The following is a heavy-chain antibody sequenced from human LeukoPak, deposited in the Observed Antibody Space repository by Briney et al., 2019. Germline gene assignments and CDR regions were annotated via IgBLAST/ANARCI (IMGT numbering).Heavy chain of an antibody. Sequence: GGSLRLSCAASGFTFSSYAMSWVRQAPGKGLEWVSAISGSGGSTHYADSVKGRFTISRDNSKNTLYLQMNSLRAEDTAVYYCAKDHQAGWFGELLPWFDPWGQGTLVTVSS. D-gene: IGHD3-10*01. V-gene: IGHV3-23*01. J-gene: IGHJ5*02. CDR3: AKDHQAGWFGELLPWFDP. CDR1: GFTFSSYA. CDR2: ISGSGGST.